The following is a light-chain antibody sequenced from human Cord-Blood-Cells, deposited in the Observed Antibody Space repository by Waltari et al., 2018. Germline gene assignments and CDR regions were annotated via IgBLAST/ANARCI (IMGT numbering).Light chain of an antibody. CDR1: QSVLYSSNNKNY. V-gene: IGKV4-1*01. Sequence: DIVMTHSPDSLAVSLGERATINCKSSQSVLYSSNNKNYLAWYQQKPGQPPKLLIYWASTRESGVPDRVSGSGSGTDFTLTISSLQAEDVAVYYCQQYYSTPLTFGGGTKVEIK. CDR2: WAS. J-gene: IGKJ4*01. CDR3: QQYYSTPLT.